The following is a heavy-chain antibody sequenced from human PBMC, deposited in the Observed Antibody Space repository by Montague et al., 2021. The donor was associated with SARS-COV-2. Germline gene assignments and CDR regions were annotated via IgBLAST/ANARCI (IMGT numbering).Heavy chain of an antibody. CDR3: ARKTIYFDY. J-gene: IGHJ4*02. CDR2: IYHSGSP. V-gene: IGHV4-4*02. Sequence: SETLSLTCTVSGDSISRSNWWTWVCQPPGKGLEWIGEIYHSGSPNYNPSLKSRVTISVDRSKSQFSLNLRSVTAADTAVYYCARKTIYFDYWGQGTLVTVSS. CDR1: GDSISRSNW. D-gene: IGHD1/OR15-1a*01.